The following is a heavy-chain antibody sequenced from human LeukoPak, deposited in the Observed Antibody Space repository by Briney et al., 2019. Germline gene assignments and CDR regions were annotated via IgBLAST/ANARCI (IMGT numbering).Heavy chain of an antibody. Sequence: GGSLRLSCAASGFTFSSYGMHWGRQAPGKGVEWGAVIYHDGSNKYYADSVKGRFTISRDNSKNTLYLQMNSLRAEDTAVYYCAKEFTYYYDSSGYRPYYFDYWGQGTLVTVSS. D-gene: IGHD3-22*01. V-gene: IGHV3-30*18. CDR1: GFTFSSYG. CDR3: AKEFTYYYDSSGYRPYYFDY. CDR2: IYHDGSNK. J-gene: IGHJ4*02.